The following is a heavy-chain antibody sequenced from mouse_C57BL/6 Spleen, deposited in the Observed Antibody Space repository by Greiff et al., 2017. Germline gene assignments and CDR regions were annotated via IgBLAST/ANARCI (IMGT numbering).Heavy chain of an antibody. CDR2: IYPGDGDT. CDR3: ARSGDYDDY. CDR1: GYAFSSSW. J-gene: IGHJ2*01. V-gene: IGHV1-82*01. D-gene: IGHD2-4*01. Sequence: LVESGPELVKPGASVKISCKASGYAFSSSWMNWVKQRPGKGLEWIGRIYPGDGDTNYNGKFKGKATLTADKSSSTAYMQLSSLTSEDSAVYFCARSGDYDDYWGQGTTLTVSS.